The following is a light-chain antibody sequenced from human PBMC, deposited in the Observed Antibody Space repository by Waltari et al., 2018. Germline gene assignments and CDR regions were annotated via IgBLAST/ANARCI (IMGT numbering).Light chain of an antibody. V-gene: IGKV4-1*01. J-gene: IGKJ2*01. Sequence: DIVMTQSPDSLAVSRGERATIHCKSNQSLLYRSNNKNYLAWYQQKAGQPPKLLTYWASTREYGVPDRFSASGSGTDFTLTISSLQAEDVAVYYCQQYYSSSYTFGQGTKLEIK. CDR3: QQYYSSSYT. CDR2: WAS. CDR1: QSLLYRSNNKNY.